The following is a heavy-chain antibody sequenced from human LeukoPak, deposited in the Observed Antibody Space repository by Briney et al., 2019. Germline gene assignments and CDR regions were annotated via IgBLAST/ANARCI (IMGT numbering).Heavy chain of an antibody. CDR1: GFTFSSYW. D-gene: IGHD6-25*01. CDR3: ARGSPAAV. Sequence: PGGSLRLSCAASGFTFSSYWMHWVRQAPGKGLVWVSRINTDGSTTNYADSVKGRFTISRDNAENTLYLQMNSLRVEDTAVYSCARGSPAAVWGQGALVTVSS. V-gene: IGHV3-74*01. CDR2: INTDGSTT. J-gene: IGHJ4*02.